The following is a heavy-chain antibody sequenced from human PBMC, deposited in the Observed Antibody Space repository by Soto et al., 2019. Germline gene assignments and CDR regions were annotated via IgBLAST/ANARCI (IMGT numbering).Heavy chain of an antibody. CDR3: TRGSQYSSSFDY. D-gene: IGHD6-6*01. V-gene: IGHV1-46*03. CDR1: GYSFTSYY. Sequence: QVQLVQSGAEVKKPGASVKVSCKASGYSFTSYYMHWVRQAPGQGLEWMGIINLGGGGVIYAQKFQGRVTMTRVTSTNTVYMELGSLRSEDTAVYYCTRGSQYSSSFDYWGLGTLVPVSS. CDR2: INLGGGGV. J-gene: IGHJ4*02.